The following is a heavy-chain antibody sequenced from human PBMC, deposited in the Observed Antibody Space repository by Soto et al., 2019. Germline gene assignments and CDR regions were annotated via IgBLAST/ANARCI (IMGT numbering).Heavy chain of an antibody. D-gene: IGHD5-18*01. Sequence: PGGSLRLSCAASGFTFSDYYMSWIRQAPGKGLEWVSYISSSGSTIYYADSVEGRFTISRDNAKNSLYLQMNSLRAEDTAVYYCARDQDSSYGSYWFDPWGQGTLVTVPQ. CDR2: ISSSGSTI. V-gene: IGHV3-11*01. J-gene: IGHJ5*02. CDR1: GFTFSDYY. CDR3: ARDQDSSYGSYWFDP.